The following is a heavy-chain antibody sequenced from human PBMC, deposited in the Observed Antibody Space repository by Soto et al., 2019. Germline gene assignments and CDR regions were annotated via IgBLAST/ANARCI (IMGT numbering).Heavy chain of an antibody. CDR1: GGAVSSGGYS. D-gene: IGHD6-19*01. J-gene: IGHJ4*02. CDR2: IYHSGST. CDR3: ARAQWLVLDY. Sequence: TLSLTGTVSGGAVSSGGYSWSWIRQPPGKGLEWIWYIYHSGSTYYNPSLKSRVTISLDRSKNHFSLKLSSVSAEATAVYYCARAQWLVLDYWGQGSLVTVSS. V-gene: IGHV4-30-2*01.